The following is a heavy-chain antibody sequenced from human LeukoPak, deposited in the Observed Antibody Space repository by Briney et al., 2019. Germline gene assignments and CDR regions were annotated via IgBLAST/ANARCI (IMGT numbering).Heavy chain of an antibody. Sequence: SVKVSCKASGGSFSSYAISWVRQAPGQGLEWMGRIIPIFGIANYAQKFQGRVTITADKSTSTAYMELSSLRSEDTAVYYCARDSVNYYGSGSYYNVGIDYWGQGTLVTVSS. CDR3: ARDSVNYYGSGSYYNVGIDY. J-gene: IGHJ4*02. CDR1: GGSFSSYA. CDR2: IIPIFGIA. D-gene: IGHD3-10*01. V-gene: IGHV1-69*04.